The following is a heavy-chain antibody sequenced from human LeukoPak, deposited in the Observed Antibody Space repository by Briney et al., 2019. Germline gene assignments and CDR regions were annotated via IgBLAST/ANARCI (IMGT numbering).Heavy chain of an antibody. V-gene: IGHV3-30*18. J-gene: IGHJ4*02. CDR3: AKDIRWLPPLRDRKNDY. CDR2: ISYDGSGK. D-gene: IGHD3-22*01. Sequence: PGRSLRLSCAASEFSFSDSGMHWVRQAPGKGLEWVAVISYDGSGKYYADSVKGRFTISRDNSKNTLYLQMNSLRAEDTAVYYCAKDIRWLPPLRDRKNDYWGQGTLVTVSS. CDR1: EFSFSDSG.